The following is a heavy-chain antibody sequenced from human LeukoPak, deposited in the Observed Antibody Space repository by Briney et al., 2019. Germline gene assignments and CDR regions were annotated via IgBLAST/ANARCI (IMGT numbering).Heavy chain of an antibody. D-gene: IGHD6-13*01. CDR3: ARGRIAAAGKVY. J-gene: IGHJ4*02. Sequence: SETLSLTCAVYGGSFSGYYWSWIRQPPGKGLEWIGEINHSGSTNYNPSLKSRVTISVDTSKNQFSLKLSSVTAADTAVYYCARGRIAAAGKVYWGQGTLVTVSS. CDR2: INHSGST. V-gene: IGHV4-34*01. CDR1: GGSFSGYY.